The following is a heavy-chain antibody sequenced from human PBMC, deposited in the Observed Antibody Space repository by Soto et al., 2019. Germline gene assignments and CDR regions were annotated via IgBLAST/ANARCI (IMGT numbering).Heavy chain of an antibody. D-gene: IGHD3-22*01. CDR1: GFTFSSSG. Sequence: GGSLRLSCAASGFTFSSSGMHWVRQAPGKGLEWVAVIWYDGSNKYYADSVKGRFTISRDNSKNTLYLQMNSLRAEDTAVYYCARGAAITMIVVDPTDLAFDYWGQGTLVTVSS. V-gene: IGHV3-33*08. CDR2: IWYDGSNK. CDR3: ARGAAITMIVVDPTDLAFDY. J-gene: IGHJ4*02.